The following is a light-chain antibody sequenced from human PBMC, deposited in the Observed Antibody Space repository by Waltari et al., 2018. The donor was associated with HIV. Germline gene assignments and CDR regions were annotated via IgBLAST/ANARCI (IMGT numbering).Light chain of an antibody. V-gene: IGLV3-19*01. CDR3: NSRDSSGNHVV. J-gene: IGLJ2*01. CDR2: GKN. CDR1: SLRSYY. Sequence: SSELTQDPAVSVALGQTVRITCQGDSLRSYYASWYQQKPGQAPVLFIFGKNDRHSGIPCRCSGAYSGNTASLTITGAQAEDEADYYCNSRDSSGNHVVFGGGTKLTVL.